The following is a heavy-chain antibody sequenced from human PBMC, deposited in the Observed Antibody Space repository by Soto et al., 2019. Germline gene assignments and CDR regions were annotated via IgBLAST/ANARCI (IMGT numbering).Heavy chain of an antibody. D-gene: IGHD3-9*01. CDR3: AKALRYFDWLLPFDY. CDR1: GFTFSSYA. Sequence: EVQLLESGGGLVQPGGSLRLSCAASGFTFSSYAMSWVRQAPGKGLERVSAISGSGGSTYYADPVKGRFTISRDNSKNTLYLQMNSLRDEDTAVYYCAKALRYFDWLLPFDYWGQGTLVTVSS. V-gene: IGHV3-23*01. J-gene: IGHJ4*02. CDR2: ISGSGGST.